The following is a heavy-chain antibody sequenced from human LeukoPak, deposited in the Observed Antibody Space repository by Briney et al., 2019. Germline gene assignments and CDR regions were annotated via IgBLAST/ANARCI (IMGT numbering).Heavy chain of an antibody. V-gene: IGHV1-46*01. CDR3: SRGEEDGSWGFDP. D-gene: IGHD3-10*01. Sequence: ASVKLSCKASGFTFTGYYMHWVRQAPGQGLEWMGIINHSGGSTSYAQKFQGRVTMTRDMYRSTVYMELRSLRSEDTAVCYCSRGEEDGSWGFDPLGQGTLVTVSS. CDR1: GFTFTGYY. J-gene: IGHJ5*02. CDR2: INHSGGST.